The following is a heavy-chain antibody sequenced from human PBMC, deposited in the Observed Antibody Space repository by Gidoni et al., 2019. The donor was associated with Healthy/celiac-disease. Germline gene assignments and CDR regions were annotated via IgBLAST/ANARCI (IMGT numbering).Heavy chain of an antibody. Sequence: EVQLVESGGGLVQPGGSLSLSCAASGFTFRSYSMNWVRQAPGKGLEWVSYISSSSSTIYYADSVKGRFTISRDNAKNSLYLQMNSLRAEDTAVYYCARDSLEMVQGATDYWGQGTLVTVSS. J-gene: IGHJ4*02. CDR1: GFTFRSYS. V-gene: IGHV3-48*01. CDR2: ISSSSSTI. CDR3: ARDSLEMVQGATDY. D-gene: IGHD3-10*01.